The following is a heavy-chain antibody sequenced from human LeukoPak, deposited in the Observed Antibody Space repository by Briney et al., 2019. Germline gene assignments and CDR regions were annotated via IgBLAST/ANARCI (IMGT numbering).Heavy chain of an antibody. Sequence: PSETLSLTCAASGFSISSYYWSWIRQPPGKGLEWIGFIYYSVSTNYNPSLRSRVTISVDTSKNQFSLKLSSVTAADTAVYYCARQYDSSGYDWFDPWGQGTLVTVSS. CDR1: GFSISSYY. V-gene: IGHV4-59*01. J-gene: IGHJ5*02. CDR3: ARQYDSSGYDWFDP. CDR2: IYYSVST. D-gene: IGHD3-22*01.